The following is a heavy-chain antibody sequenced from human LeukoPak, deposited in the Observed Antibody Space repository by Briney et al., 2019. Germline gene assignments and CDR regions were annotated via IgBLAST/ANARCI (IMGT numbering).Heavy chain of an antibody. CDR3: ARSRGGYSLDAFDI. Sequence: SETLSLTCTVSGGSISSSSYYWRWIRQPAGKGLEWIGRIYTSGSTNYNPSLKSRVTMSVDTSKNQFSLKLSSVTAADTAVYYCARSRGGYSLDAFDIWGQGTMVTVSS. V-gene: IGHV4-61*02. D-gene: IGHD3-22*01. CDR2: IYTSGST. J-gene: IGHJ3*02. CDR1: GGSISSSSYY.